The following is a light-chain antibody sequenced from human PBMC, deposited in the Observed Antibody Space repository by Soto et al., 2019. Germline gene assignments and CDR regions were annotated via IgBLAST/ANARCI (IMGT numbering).Light chain of an antibody. CDR2: DVS. CDR3: SSYTSSSTPYV. Sequence: QSVLTQPASVSGSPGQSITISCTGTSSDVGGYNYVSWYQQHPGKAPKLMIYDVSNRPSGVSNRFSGSKSGNTASLTISGLQAEDEAAYSCSSYTSSSTPYVFGTGTKVTVL. V-gene: IGLV2-14*01. J-gene: IGLJ1*01. CDR1: SSDVGGYNY.